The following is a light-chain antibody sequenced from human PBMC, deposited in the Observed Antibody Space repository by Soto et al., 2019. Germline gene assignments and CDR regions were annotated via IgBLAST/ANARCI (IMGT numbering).Light chain of an antibody. CDR1: QSVSSSY. CDR3: MQSGSPPST. J-gene: IGKJ5*01. Sequence: SMSVVAVSLTPGERPTLSCRASQSVSSSYLAWYQQKPGQSPRLLIYVASSRASGIPDRFSGSGSGTDFTLSISTVEAGDVAVYYCMQSGSPPSTFGQGTRLDI. V-gene: IGKV3-20*01. CDR2: VAS.